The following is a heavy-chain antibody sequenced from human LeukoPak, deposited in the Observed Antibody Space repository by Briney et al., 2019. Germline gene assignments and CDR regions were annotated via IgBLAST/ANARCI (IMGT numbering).Heavy chain of an antibody. V-gene: IGHV1-69*13. CDR3: ARDRWNYDRELSDYFDY. Sequence: SVKVSCEASGGTFSSYAISWVRQAPGQGLEWMGGIIPIFGTANYAQKFQGRVTITADESTSTAYMELSSLRSEDTAVYYCARDRWNYDRELSDYFDYWGQGTLVTVSS. CDR1: GGTFSSYA. CDR2: IIPIFGTA. J-gene: IGHJ4*02. D-gene: IGHD1-7*01.